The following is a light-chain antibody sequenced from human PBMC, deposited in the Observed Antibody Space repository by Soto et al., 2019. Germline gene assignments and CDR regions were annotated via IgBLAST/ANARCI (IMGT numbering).Light chain of an antibody. CDR3: QQLDSYPLT. CDR1: QDISNF. CDR2: AVF. V-gene: IGKV1-9*01. Sequence: DIQLTQSPSFLSASVRDRVTSTCRASQDISNFLAWFQQKPGRAPKLLIYAVFTLQSGVPSRFSGSGSGAEFTLTIISLHPEDFATDYCQQLDSYPLTFGGGTKVEIK. J-gene: IGKJ4*01.